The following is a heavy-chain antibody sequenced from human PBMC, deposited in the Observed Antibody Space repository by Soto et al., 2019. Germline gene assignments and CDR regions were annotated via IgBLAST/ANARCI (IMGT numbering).Heavy chain of an antibody. J-gene: IGHJ4*02. CDR2: INYSGSV. CDR1: GASFSGNY. D-gene: IGHD3-10*01. CDR3: GSTNGSGSGVFEY. V-gene: IGHV4-34*01. Sequence: WVTVSLTCAVKGASFSGNYWSWIRQTPGKGLEWIGQINYSGSVTYNPSLERRSTISGDTSKNYFSLTVALMVAADTAVYLCGSTNGSGSGVFEYWGPGTLGTVSS.